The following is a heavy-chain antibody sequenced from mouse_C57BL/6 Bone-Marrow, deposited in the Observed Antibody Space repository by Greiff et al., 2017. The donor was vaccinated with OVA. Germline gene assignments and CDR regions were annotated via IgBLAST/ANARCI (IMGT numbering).Heavy chain of an antibody. V-gene: IGHV1-63*01. CDR1: GYTFTNYW. CDR2: IYPGGGYT. CDR3: ARSGRYGSSCFAY. D-gene: IGHD1-1*01. Sequence: QVQLQQSGAELVRPGTSVKMSCKASGYTFTNYWIGWAKQRPGHGLEWIGDIYPGGGYTNYNEKFKGKATLTADKSSSTAYMQFSSLTSEDSAIYYCARSGRYGSSCFAYWGQGTLVTVSA. J-gene: IGHJ3*01.